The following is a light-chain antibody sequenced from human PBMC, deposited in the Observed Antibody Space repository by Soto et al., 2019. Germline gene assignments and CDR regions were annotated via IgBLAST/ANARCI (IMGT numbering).Light chain of an antibody. Sequence: EIVLTQSPGTLSLSPGERATLSCRASQSVSSSYLAWYQQKPGQAPRLLIYGAYNRATGIPDRFSGSGSGTDFTLTIRRLEPEDFAVYYCNQYGDSLWTFGQGTKVDIK. CDR1: QSVSSSY. CDR2: GAY. V-gene: IGKV3-20*01. J-gene: IGKJ1*01. CDR3: NQYGDSLWT.